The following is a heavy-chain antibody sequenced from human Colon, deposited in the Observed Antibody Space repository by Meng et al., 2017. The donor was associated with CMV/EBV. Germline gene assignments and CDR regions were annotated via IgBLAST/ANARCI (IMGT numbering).Heavy chain of an antibody. D-gene: IGHD3-10*01. CDR3: ARARGLGLKYFDL. CDR2: VYHTGNP. V-gene: IGHV4-39*07. Sequence: SETLSLTCIVSGGSMSSSSDYWAWIRQPPGKGLEWIGSVYHTGNPYYNPSLKSRITILIDTSKNQLSLKMNSVTAADTAEYYCARARGLGLKYFDLWGRGTLVTV. CDR1: GGSMSSSSDY. J-gene: IGHJ2*01.